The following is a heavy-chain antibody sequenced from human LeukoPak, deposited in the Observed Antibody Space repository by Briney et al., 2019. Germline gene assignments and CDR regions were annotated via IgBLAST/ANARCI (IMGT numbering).Heavy chain of an antibody. J-gene: IGHJ4*02. CDR2: ISYDGSNT. CDR1: GFTFSSYA. V-gene: IGHV3-30-3*01. D-gene: IGHD6-13*01. Sequence: GRSLRLSCGASGFTFSSYAMHWVRQAPGKGLEWVAVISYDGSNTYYADSVKGRITISRDNSKNTLYLQMNSLRAEDTAVYYCARDLLAAANYWGQGTLVTVSS. CDR3: ARDLLAAANY.